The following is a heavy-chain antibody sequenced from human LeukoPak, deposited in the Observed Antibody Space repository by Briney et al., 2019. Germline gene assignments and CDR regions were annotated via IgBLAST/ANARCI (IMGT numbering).Heavy chain of an antibody. CDR1: GYTFTGYY. V-gene: IGHV1-2*02. D-gene: IGHD6-13*01. CDR2: INPNSGGT. CDR3: ARVRVNEYSSSWHWFRGAFDI. Sequence: GASVKVSCKASGYTFTGYYMHWVRQAPGQGLEWMGWINPNSGGTNYAQKFQGRVTMTRDTSISTAYMELSRLRSDDTAVYYCARVRVNEYSSSWHWFRGAFDIWGQGTMVTVSS. J-gene: IGHJ3*02.